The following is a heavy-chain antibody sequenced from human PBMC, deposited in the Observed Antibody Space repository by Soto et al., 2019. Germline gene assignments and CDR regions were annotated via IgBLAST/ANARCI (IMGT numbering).Heavy chain of an antibody. Sequence: ASVKVSCKASGGTFSSYAMHWVRQAPGQRLEWMGWINAGNGNTKYSQKFQGRVTITRDTSASTAYMELSSLRSEDTAVYYCAREDYYYDSSGYYYYYYGMDVWGQEITVSVS. CDR1: GGTFSSYA. J-gene: IGHJ6*01. CDR2: INAGNGNT. V-gene: IGHV1-3*01. D-gene: IGHD3-22*01. CDR3: AREDYYYDSSGYYYYYYGMDV.